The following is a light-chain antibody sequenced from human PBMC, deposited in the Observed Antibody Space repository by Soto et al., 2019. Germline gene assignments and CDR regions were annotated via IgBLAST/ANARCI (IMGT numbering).Light chain of an antibody. J-gene: IGKJ5*01. CDR2: GSS. CDR3: QQGYSTPVT. CDR1: QSISRH. V-gene: IGKV1-39*01. Sequence: DIHKTQSPSSLSPSVADIVTLTGGASQSISRHLNWYQQKPGRAPRPLIYGSSNLQGGVPSRFSGSGSGTDFTLTISSLLPEDFATYYCQQGYSTPVTFGQGTRLEI.